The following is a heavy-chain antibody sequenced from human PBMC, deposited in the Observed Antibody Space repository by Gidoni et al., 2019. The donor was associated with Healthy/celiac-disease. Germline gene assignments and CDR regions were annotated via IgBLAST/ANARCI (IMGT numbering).Heavy chain of an antibody. D-gene: IGHD3-22*01. V-gene: IGHV4-4*07. CDR3: ARDDSSGYYIFGD. J-gene: IGHJ4*02. Sequence: NASLKSRVTMSVDTSKNQFSLKLSSVTAADTAVYYCARDDSSGYYIFGDWGQGTLVTVSS.